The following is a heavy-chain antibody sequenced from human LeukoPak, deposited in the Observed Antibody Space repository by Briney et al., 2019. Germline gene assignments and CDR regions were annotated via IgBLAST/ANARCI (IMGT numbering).Heavy chain of an antibody. CDR3: ARVNGDAHNKSDY. V-gene: IGHV4-61*02. CDR2: MSSSGIS. Sequence: PSETLSLTCTVSNGSISSDTYFWSWIRQPAGKGLEWIGRMSSSGISTYSPSLKSRVTISIDTSRNQFSMNLSSVTAADTAVYYCARVNGDAHNKSDYWGQGTLVTVSS. D-gene: IGHD5-24*01. CDR1: NGSISSDTYF. J-gene: IGHJ4*02.